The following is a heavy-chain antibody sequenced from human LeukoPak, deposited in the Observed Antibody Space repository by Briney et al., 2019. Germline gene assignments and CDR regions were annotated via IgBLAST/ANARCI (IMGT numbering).Heavy chain of an antibody. J-gene: IGHJ4*02. D-gene: IGHD3-16*01. CDR1: GFSFSSYA. CDR3: ARDGGPWGSRGFDY. CDR2: ISYDGSNK. V-gene: IGHV3-30*04. Sequence: GGSLRLSCAASGFSFSSYAMNWVRQAPGKGLEWVAVISYDGSNKYYADSVKGRFTISRDNSKNTLYLQMNSLRAEDTAVYYCARDGGPWGSRGFDYWGQGTLVTVSS.